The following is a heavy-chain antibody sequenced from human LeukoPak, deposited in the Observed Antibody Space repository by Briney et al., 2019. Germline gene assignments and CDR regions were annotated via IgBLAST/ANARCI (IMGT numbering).Heavy chain of an antibody. D-gene: IGHD3-22*01. Sequence: GGSLRLSCAASGFTFSDYYMSWIRQAPGKGLEWVSYISSSGSTIYYADSVKGRFTISRDNAKNSLYLQMNSLRAEDTAVYYCARCPVDYYYDSSGLLFDYWGQGTLVTVSS. CDR1: GFTFSDYY. V-gene: IGHV3-11*01. CDR2: ISSSGSTI. J-gene: IGHJ4*02. CDR3: ARCPVDYYYDSSGLLFDY.